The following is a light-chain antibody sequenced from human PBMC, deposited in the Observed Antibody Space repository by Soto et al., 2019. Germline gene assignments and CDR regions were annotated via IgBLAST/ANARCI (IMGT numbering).Light chain of an antibody. Sequence: DIQMTQSPSSLSASVGDRVTITCRASQSISSYLNWYQQKPGKAPKLLIYAASSLQSWGPSRFNCRGIGTDFTPNIRSTQPAGFATLHLQPSYRNPRTFGQGTKVEIK. J-gene: IGKJ1*01. CDR3: QPSYRNPRT. CDR1: QSISSY. V-gene: IGKV1-39*01. CDR2: AAS.